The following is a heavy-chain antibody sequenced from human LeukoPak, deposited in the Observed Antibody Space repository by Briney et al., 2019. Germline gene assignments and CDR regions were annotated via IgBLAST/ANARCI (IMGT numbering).Heavy chain of an antibody. D-gene: IGHD3-9*01. CDR1: GFTFSSND. Sequence: GGYLRFYCAASGFTFSSNDMNWVPQAPGKGLKWVLYISSSGSTIYYAHSVKGRFTISRDNAKNSLYLQMNSLRAEDTAVYYCARSLTGYGYYYGMDVWGKGTTVTVSS. V-gene: IGHV3-48*03. J-gene: IGHJ6*04. CDR3: ARSLTGYGYYYGMDV. CDR2: ISSSGSTI.